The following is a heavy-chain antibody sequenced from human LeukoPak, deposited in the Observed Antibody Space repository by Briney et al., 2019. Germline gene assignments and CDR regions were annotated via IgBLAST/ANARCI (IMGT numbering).Heavy chain of an antibody. V-gene: IGHV1-18*01. D-gene: IGHD6-19*01. Sequence: ASVKVSCKASGYTFTSYGISWVRQAPGQGLEWMGRISAYNGNTNYAQKLQGRVTMTTDTSTSTAYMELRSLRSDDTAVYYCARDSIGLRLVYFDYWGQGTLVTVSS. CDR2: ISAYNGNT. CDR3: ARDSIGLRLVYFDY. J-gene: IGHJ4*02. CDR1: GYTFTSYG.